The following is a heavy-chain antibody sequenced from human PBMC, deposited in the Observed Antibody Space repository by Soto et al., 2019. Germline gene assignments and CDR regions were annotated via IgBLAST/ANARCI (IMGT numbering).Heavy chain of an antibody. CDR2: IYHSGST. CDR1: GGSISSSNW. D-gene: IGHD6-19*01. V-gene: IGHV4-4*02. Sequence: QVQLQESGPGLVKPSGTLSLTCAVSGGSISSSNWWSWVRQSPGKGLEWIGEIYHSGSTNYNPSLKRRAPISVDKSKNQFSLKLSSVTAADTAVYYCARSNNSAWQPMDYWGQGTLVTVSS. J-gene: IGHJ4*02. CDR3: ARSNNSAWQPMDY.